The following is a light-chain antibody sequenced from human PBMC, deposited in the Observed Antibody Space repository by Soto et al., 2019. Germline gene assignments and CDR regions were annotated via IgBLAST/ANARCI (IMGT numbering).Light chain of an antibody. J-gene: IGKJ5*01. CDR2: DAS. CDR1: QSVSSY. CDR3: QQRSKLIT. Sequence: EVGLYKSPATRSLSPGEKATLSCRASQSVSSYLAWYQQKPGQAPRLLIYDASNRATGIPARFSGSGSGTDFTLTISSLEPEDFAVYYCQQRSKLITFGQGTRLEI. V-gene: IGKV3-11*01.